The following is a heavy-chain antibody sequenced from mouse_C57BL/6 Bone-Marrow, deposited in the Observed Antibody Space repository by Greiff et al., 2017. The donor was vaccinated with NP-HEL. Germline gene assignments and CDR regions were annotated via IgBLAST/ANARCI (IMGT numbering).Heavy chain of an antibody. Sequence: VQLQQSGAELARPGASVKLSCKASGYTFTSYGISWVKQRPGQGLEWIGEIYPRSGNTYYNEKFKGKATLTADKSSSTAYMELRSLTSEDSAVYFCARGVITTVVANDYWGQGTTLTVSS. V-gene: IGHV1-81*01. D-gene: IGHD1-1*01. J-gene: IGHJ2*01. CDR1: GYTFTSYG. CDR2: IYPRSGNT. CDR3: ARGVITTVVANDY.